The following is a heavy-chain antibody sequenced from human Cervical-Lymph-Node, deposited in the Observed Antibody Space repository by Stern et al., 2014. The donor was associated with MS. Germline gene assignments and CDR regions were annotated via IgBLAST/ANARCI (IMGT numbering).Heavy chain of an antibody. J-gene: IGHJ4*02. D-gene: IGHD3-16*01. Sequence: VQLVESGAEVKKPGESLKISCKGSGYTFTGYYIAWVRQMPGKGLEWMGIINIGDSSVRFSPSFQGQVTISADKSINIAFLQWSSLKASDTAIYYCARRSNYASGFDYWGQGTLVTVSS. CDR1: GYTFTGYY. V-gene: IGHV5-51*01. CDR2: INIGDSSV. CDR3: ARRSNYASGFDY.